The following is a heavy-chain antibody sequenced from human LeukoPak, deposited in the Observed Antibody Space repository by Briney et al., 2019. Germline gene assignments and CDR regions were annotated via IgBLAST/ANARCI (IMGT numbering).Heavy chain of an antibody. V-gene: IGHV3-21*01. CDR3: AREEDGDFWSGRHEFDY. D-gene: IGHD3-3*01. Sequence: SGGSLRLSCAASGFTFSSYWMSWVRQAPGKGLEWVSSISSSSSYIYYADSVKGRFTISRDNAKNSLYLQMNSLRAEDTAVYYCAREEDGDFWSGRHEFDYWGQGTLVTVSS. CDR2: ISSSSSYI. CDR1: GFTFSSYW. J-gene: IGHJ4*02.